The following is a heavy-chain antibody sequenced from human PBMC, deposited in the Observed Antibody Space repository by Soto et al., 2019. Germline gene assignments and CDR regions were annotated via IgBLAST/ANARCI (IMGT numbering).Heavy chain of an antibody. J-gene: IGHJ6*03. D-gene: IGHD6-19*01. V-gene: IGHV3-48*01. CDR1: GFTFSSYS. Sequence: GGSLRLSCAASGFTFSSYSMNWVRQAPGKGLEWVSYISSSSSTIYYADSVKGRFTISRDNAKNSLYLQMNSLRAEDTAVYYCASGYSSGWYSSYYYYYYMDVWGKGTTVTVSS. CDR2: ISSSSSTI. CDR3: ASGYSSGWYSSYYYYYYMDV.